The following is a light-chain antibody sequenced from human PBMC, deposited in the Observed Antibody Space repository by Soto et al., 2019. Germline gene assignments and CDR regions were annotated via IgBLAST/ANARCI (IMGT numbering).Light chain of an antibody. CDR1: SSDVGSYNL. CDR3: CSYATSSTYV. CDR2: EDT. V-gene: IGLV2-23*01. Sequence: QSALTQPASVSGSPGQSIAISCTGTSSDVGSYNLVSWYHQHPGKAPKLMIYEDTKRPSGVSDRFSGSKSGNTASLTISGLQAEDEADYYCCSYATSSTYVFGTGTKLTVL. J-gene: IGLJ1*01.